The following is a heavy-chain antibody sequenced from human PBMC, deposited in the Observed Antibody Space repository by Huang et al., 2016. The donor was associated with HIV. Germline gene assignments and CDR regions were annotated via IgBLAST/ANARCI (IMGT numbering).Heavy chain of an antibody. CDR2: ISAYNGHT. Sequence: QVQLVQSGAEVKKPGASVKVSCKASGYTFTSYGISWVGQAPGQGLEWMGWISAYNGHTNYAQKLQGRGTMTTETATSTAYMELRSLRSDDTAVYYCARDRGAVAGTSPGYWGQGTLVTVSS. J-gene: IGHJ4*02. CDR1: GYTFTSYG. D-gene: IGHD6-19*01. V-gene: IGHV1-18*01. CDR3: ARDRGAVAGTSPGY.